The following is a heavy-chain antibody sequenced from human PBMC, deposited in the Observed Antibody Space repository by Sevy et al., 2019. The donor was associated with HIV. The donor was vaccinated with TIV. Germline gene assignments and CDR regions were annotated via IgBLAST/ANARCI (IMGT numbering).Heavy chain of an antibody. CDR2: IKEDGSEK. Sequence: GGSLRLSCAASGFAFNSYWMSWVRQAPGMGLQWVGTIKEDGSEKYYVDSMKGRFTISRDNAKNSLYLQMNSLRAEDTAVYYCARDLPPSATTVAHFDCWGQGTLVTVSS. D-gene: IGHD4-17*01. CDR1: GFAFNSYW. CDR3: ARDLPPSATTVAHFDC. J-gene: IGHJ4*02. V-gene: IGHV3-7*03.